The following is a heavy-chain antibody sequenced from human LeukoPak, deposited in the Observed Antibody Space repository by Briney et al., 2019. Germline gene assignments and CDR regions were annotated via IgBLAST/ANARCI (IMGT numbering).Heavy chain of an antibody. V-gene: IGHV1-18*01. CDR3: ARDRRAAAGRDLDY. CDR2: ISAYNGNT. D-gene: IGHD6-13*01. J-gene: IGHJ4*02. Sequence: ASVKVSCKASGGTFSSYAISWVRQAPGQGLEWMGWISAYNGNTNYAQKLQGRVTMTTDTSTSTAYMELRSLRSDDTAVYYCARDRRAAAGRDLDYWGQGTLVTVSS. CDR1: GGTFSSYA.